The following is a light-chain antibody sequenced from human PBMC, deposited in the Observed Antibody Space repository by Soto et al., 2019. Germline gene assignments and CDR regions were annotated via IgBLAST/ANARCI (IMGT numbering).Light chain of an antibody. J-gene: IGKJ3*01. CDR2: GAS. Sequence: DIQLTQSPSFLSASVGDRVTITCRASQGISSYLAWYQQKPGKAPNLLIFGASSLQSGVPSRFSGSGSGTEFPLPISGLQPEDFATYYCQHLKSYSVVTFGPGTKVYSK. V-gene: IGKV1-9*01. CDR3: QHLKSYSVVT. CDR1: QGISSY.